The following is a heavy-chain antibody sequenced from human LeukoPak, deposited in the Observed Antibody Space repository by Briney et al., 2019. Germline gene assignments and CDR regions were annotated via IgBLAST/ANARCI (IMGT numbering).Heavy chain of an antibody. J-gene: IGHJ4*02. CDR1: GFTFSNYW. CDR2: IYSGGST. V-gene: IGHV3-66*01. CDR3: ARGHRYSTGWYYFDY. D-gene: IGHD6-19*01. Sequence: GSLRLSCAASGFTFSNYWMSWVRQAPGKGLEWVSVIYSGGSTYYADSVKGRFTISRDNSKNTLYLQMNSLRAEDTAMYYCARGHRYSTGWYYFDYWGQGTLVTVSS.